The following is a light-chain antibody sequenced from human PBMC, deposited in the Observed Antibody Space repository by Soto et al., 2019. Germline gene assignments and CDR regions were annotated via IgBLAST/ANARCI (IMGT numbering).Light chain of an antibody. V-gene: IGLV2-14*01. CDR2: EVS. Sequence: QSVLTQPASVSGSPGQSITISCTGTSSDVGRYDYVSWYQHHPGKAPKLMVSEVSHRPSGVSNRFSGSKSGNTASLTISGLQAEDEADYYCSSYSTMGTYVFGAGTKATVL. CDR1: SSDVGRYDY. J-gene: IGLJ1*01. CDR3: SSYSTMGTYV.